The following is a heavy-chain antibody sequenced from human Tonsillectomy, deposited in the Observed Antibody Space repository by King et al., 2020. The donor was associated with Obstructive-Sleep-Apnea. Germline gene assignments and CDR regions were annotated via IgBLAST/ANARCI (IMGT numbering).Heavy chain of an antibody. CDR1: GGSINSSRYY. J-gene: IGHJ6*02. V-gene: IGHV4-39*07. CDR3: ANQDYYYYGMDV. Sequence: QLQESGPGLVKPSETLSLTCTVSGGSINSSRYYWGWIRQPPGKGLEWIGSIYYSGRTYYNPSLKSRVTISVDTSKNQFSLKLSSVTAADTAVYYCANQDYYYYGMDVWGQGTTVTVSS. CDR2: IYYSGRT. D-gene: IGHD1-14*01.